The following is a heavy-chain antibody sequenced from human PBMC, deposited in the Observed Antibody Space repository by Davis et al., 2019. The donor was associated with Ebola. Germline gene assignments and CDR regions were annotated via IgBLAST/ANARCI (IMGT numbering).Heavy chain of an antibody. Sequence: AASVKVSCKTSGGTFSTSAFSWLRQAPGQGLEWMGGIIPILGPANYAQKFQGRVTITADESTSTAYMELSSLRSEDTAVNYCAGEGVGASPTACDYWGQGTLVTVSS. CDR3: AGEGVGASPTACDY. J-gene: IGHJ4*02. V-gene: IGHV1-69*13. D-gene: IGHD1-26*01. CDR1: GGTFSTSA. CDR2: IIPILGPA.